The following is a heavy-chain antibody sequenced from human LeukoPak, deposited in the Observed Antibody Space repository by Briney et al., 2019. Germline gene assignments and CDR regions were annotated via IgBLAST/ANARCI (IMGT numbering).Heavy chain of an antibody. Sequence: GGSLRLSCAASGFTFSSYGMHWVRQAPGKGLEWVAVISYDGTNKYYADSVKGRFTISRDNSKNSLYLQMNSLRAEDTAVYYCARRRYNWNAIDYWGQGTLVTVSS. CDR2: ISYDGTNK. D-gene: IGHD1-20*01. CDR1: GFTFSSYG. J-gene: IGHJ4*02. V-gene: IGHV3-30*03. CDR3: ARRRYNWNAIDY.